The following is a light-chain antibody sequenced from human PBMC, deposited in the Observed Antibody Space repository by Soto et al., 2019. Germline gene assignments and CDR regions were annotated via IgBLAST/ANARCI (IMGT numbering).Light chain of an antibody. CDR1: QAISSY. Sequence: DIQLTQSPSFLSASVGDRVTITCRASQAISSYLAWYQQKPGKAPNLLIYTASTLQSGVPSRFSGSGSGTEFTLTISSLQTEDFATYYCQQVNSYPRTFGQGTKLEIK. CDR2: TAS. CDR3: QQVNSYPRT. V-gene: IGKV1-9*01. J-gene: IGKJ2*01.